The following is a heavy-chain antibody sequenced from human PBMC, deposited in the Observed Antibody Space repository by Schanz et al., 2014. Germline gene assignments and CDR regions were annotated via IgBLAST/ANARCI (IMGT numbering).Heavy chain of an antibody. D-gene: IGHD2-2*01. CDR2: IWYDGSNK. CDR1: GFTFSSYG. Sequence: VQLLESGGGLVQPGGSLRLSCAASGFTFSSYGMHWVRQAPGKGLEWVAVIWYDGSNKYYADSVKGRFTISRDNAKNSLFLQMNSLRAEDTAVYYCARAGYDADNWFDPWGQGTLGTVSP. J-gene: IGHJ5*02. V-gene: IGHV3-33*01. CDR3: ARAGYDADNWFDP.